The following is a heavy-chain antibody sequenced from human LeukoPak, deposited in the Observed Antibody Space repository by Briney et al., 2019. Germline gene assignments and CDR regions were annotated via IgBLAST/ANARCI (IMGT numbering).Heavy chain of an antibody. Sequence: TGGSLRLSCAASGFTLSTCGMHWVRQAPGKGLEWAAMISHDGNSKQYADFAKGRFTISRDNSKNTLYLEMNSLRTEDTAVYYCARERGYAFDPWGQGTLVTVSS. CDR2: ISHDGNSK. D-gene: IGHD5-12*01. CDR3: ARERGYAFDP. CDR1: GFTLSTCG. V-gene: IGHV3-30*03. J-gene: IGHJ5*02.